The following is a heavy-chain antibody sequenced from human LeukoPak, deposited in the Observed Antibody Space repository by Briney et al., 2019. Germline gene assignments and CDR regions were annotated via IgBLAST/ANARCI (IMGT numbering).Heavy chain of an antibody. Sequence: PGGSLRLSCTASGFTVSTNYMIWVRQAPGKGLEWVSVIYRGGSIYYADSVKGRVTISRDNSKNTLYLQMNSLRAEDTAIYYCAKAEGKNPTGGRWLDWGQGTLVTVSS. D-gene: IGHD6-19*01. J-gene: IGHJ4*02. CDR2: IYRGGSI. CDR1: GFTVSTNY. V-gene: IGHV3-53*01. CDR3: AKAEGKNPTGGRWLD.